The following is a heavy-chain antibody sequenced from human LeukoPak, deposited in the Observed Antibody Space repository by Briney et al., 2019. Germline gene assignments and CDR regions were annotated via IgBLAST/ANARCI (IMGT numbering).Heavy chain of an antibody. CDR1: GFTFSSYW. D-gene: IGHD6-19*01. J-gene: IGHJ5*01. CDR3: TRAGYSSGFDS. CDR2: INSDGYSI. Sequence: GRSLRLSCAASGFTFSSYWMHWVRQAPGKGLVWVSRINSDGYSITYADSVKGRFTISRDNAKNTLYLQMNSLIAEDTAVYFCTRAGYSSGFDSWGQGTLVTVSS. V-gene: IGHV3-74*03.